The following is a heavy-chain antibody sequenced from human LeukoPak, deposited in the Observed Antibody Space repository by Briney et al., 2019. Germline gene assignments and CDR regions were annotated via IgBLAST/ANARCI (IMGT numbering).Heavy chain of an antibody. Sequence: PSETLSLTCAVYGGSFSGYYWSWIRQPPGKGLEWIGEINHSGSTNYNPSLKSRVTISVDTSKNQFSLKLSSVTAADTAVYYCARGSNYYGSGSYYKSYYYYYMDVWGKGTTVTVSS. V-gene: IGHV4-34*01. CDR3: ARGSNYYGSGSYYKSYYYYYMDV. J-gene: IGHJ6*03. CDR2: INHSGST. D-gene: IGHD3-10*01. CDR1: GGSFSGYY.